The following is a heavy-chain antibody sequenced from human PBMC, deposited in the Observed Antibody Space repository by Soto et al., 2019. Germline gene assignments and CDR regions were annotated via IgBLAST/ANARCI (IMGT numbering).Heavy chain of an antibody. CDR1: GYTFTSYG. CDR2: ISAYNGNT. CDR3: ARDLGIAVAGNNWFDP. Sequence: ASVKVSCKASGYTFTSYGISWVRQAPGQGLEWMGWISAYNGNTNYAQKLQGRVTMTTDTSTSTAYTELRSLRSDDTAVYDCARDLGIAVAGNNWFDPWGQGTLVTVSS. D-gene: IGHD6-19*01. V-gene: IGHV1-18*01. J-gene: IGHJ5*02.